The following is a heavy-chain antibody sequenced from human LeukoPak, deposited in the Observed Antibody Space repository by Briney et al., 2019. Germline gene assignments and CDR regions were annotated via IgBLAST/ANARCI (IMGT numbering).Heavy chain of an antibody. J-gene: IGHJ4*02. D-gene: IGHD3-22*01. V-gene: IGHV3-15*07. CDR2: IKSKTDGGTT. CDR1: GFTFSNAW. CDR3: TTDSAVYYYYDSSSSDFDY. Sequence: GGSLRLSCAASGFTFSNAWMNWVRQAPGKGLEWVGRIKSKTDGGTTDYAAPVKGRFTISRDDSKNTLYLQMNSLKTEDTAVYYCTTDSAVYYYYDSSSSDFDYWGQGTLVTVSS.